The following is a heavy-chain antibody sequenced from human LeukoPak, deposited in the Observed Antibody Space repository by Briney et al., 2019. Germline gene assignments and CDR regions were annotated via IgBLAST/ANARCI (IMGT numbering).Heavy chain of an antibody. V-gene: IGHV3-33*08. J-gene: IGHJ5*02. D-gene: IGHD1-1*01. CDR3: ARDDTGRFDP. CDR1: EFTFSSYG. CDR2: IWYDGNTK. Sequence: GGSLRLSCAASEFTFSSYGMSWVRQAPGKGLEWVTVIWYDGNTKHYADSVRGRFTISRDNSKNTLYLQMNSLRAEDTAVYYCARDDTGRFDPWGQGALVTVSS.